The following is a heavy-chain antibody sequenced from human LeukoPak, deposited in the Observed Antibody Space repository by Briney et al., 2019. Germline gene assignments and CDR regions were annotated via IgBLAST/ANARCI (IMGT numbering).Heavy chain of an antibody. Sequence: GASVKVSCKASGGTFSSYAISWVRQASGQGLEWMGGIIPIFGTANYAQKFQGRVTITTDESTSTAYMELSSLRSEDTAVYYCAGGYCSGGSCYNWFDPWGQGTLVTVSS. V-gene: IGHV1-69*05. CDR2: IIPIFGTA. CDR3: AGGYCSGGSCYNWFDP. J-gene: IGHJ5*02. CDR1: GGTFSSYA. D-gene: IGHD2-15*01.